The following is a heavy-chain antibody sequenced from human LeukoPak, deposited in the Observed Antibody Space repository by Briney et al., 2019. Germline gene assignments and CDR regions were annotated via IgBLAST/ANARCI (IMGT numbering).Heavy chain of an antibody. J-gene: IGHJ4*02. Sequence: PSETLSLTCAVYGGSFSGYYWSWIRQPPGKGLEWIGEINHSGSTNYNPSLKSRVTISVDTSKNQFSLRLTSVTAADTAVYYCARGERSSWYQYFDYWGQGTLVTVSS. D-gene: IGHD6-13*01. CDR2: INHSGST. V-gene: IGHV4-34*01. CDR3: ARGERSSWYQYFDY. CDR1: GGSFSGYY.